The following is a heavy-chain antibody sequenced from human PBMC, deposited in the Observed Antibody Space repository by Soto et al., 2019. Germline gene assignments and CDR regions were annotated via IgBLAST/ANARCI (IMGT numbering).Heavy chain of an antibody. D-gene: IGHD2-21*02. J-gene: IGHJ6*02. CDR1: VGSISSDYYH. V-gene: IGHV4-30-4*08. CDR3: AREDDGGDSLDV. CDR2: IHHSGSS. Sequence: QVQLQQSGPGLVKPSQTLSLTCTVSVGSISSDYYHWTWIRQSPGKGLEWIGYIHHSGSSLYNPSLNSRVTISVDTSKNQFSLHLSSVTAADTAVYFCAREDDGGDSLDVWGQGTTVTVS.